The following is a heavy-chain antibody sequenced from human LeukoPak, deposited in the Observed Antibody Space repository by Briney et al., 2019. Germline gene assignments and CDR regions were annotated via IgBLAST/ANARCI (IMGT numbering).Heavy chain of an antibody. J-gene: IGHJ4*02. Sequence: SETLSLTCTVSGDSISSGGYYWGWIRQHPGTGREWIGYIFSTGNTYYNPSLKSRLTISVDTSNNRFSLQLSFVTAADTAVYYCARTRLRGDPFDDWGQGTLVTVSS. CDR1: GDSISSGGYY. V-gene: IGHV4-31*03. CDR2: IFSTGNT. CDR3: ARTRLRGDPFDD. D-gene: IGHD2-21*02.